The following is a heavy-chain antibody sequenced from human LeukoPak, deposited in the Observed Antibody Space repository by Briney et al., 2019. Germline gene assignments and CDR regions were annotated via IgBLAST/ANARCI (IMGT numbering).Heavy chain of an antibody. CDR1: GYTFTSYD. Sequence: GASVKVSCKASGYTFTSYDIHWVRQATGQGLEWMGWMNPNSGNTGYAQKFQGRVTMTRNTSISTAYMELSSLRSEDTAVYYCARARSYRYCSGGSCYSKYNWFDPWGQGTLVTVSS. CDR2: MNPNSGNT. CDR3: ARARSYRYCSGGSCYSKYNWFDP. D-gene: IGHD2-15*01. V-gene: IGHV1-8*01. J-gene: IGHJ5*02.